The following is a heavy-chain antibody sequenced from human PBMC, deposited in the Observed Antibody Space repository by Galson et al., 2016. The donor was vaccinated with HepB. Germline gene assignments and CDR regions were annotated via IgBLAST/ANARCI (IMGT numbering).Heavy chain of an antibody. V-gene: IGHV3-48*03. J-gene: IGHJ4*02. CDR3: ARSVCRGRSGSYGTAEY. D-gene: IGHD3-10*01. CDR2: ISSSGSKI. Sequence: SLRLSCAASGFTFSSYEMNWVRQAPGKGLEWVSYISSSGSKIFYADSVKGRITISRDNGKNSLYLQMSNLRAEDAAVYYCARSVCRGRSGSYGTAEYWGQVTLVTVSS. CDR1: GFTFSSYE.